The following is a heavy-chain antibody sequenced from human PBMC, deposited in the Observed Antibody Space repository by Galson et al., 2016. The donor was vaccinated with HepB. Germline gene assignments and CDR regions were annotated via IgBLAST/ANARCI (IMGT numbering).Heavy chain of an antibody. Sequence: SLRLSCAASGFSFRTFAMHWVRQAPGTGLEWVALVSSDGSYEYYADSVRGRFTPSRDNSKDTLYLQMNSLRPDDTAVYYCEKGVDSSGWYHFDYWGQGTLVTASS. J-gene: IGHJ4*02. CDR2: VSSDGSYE. CDR3: EKGVDSSGWYHFDY. D-gene: IGHD6-19*01. CDR1: GFSFRTFA. V-gene: IGHV3-30*18.